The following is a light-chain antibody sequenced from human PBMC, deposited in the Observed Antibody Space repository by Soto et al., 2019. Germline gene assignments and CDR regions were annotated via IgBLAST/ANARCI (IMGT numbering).Light chain of an antibody. Sequence: QSALTQPRSVPGSPGQSVTISCTGTSSDVGGYNYVSWYQQHPGRAPRVMIYDVRTRPSGVPDRFSGSKSGNTASLTISELQAEDEADYYCCSYAGDYTFVFGTGTKLTVL. V-gene: IGLV2-11*01. CDR3: CSYAGDYTFV. CDR1: SSDVGGYNY. J-gene: IGLJ1*01. CDR2: DVR.